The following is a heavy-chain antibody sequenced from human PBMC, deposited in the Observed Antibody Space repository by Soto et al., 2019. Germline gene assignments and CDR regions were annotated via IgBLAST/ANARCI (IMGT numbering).Heavy chain of an antibody. D-gene: IGHD5-12*01. J-gene: IGHJ4*02. CDR3: ARGSYSDYRHFDY. Sequence: SETLSLTCAVSGGSISSGGYSWSWIRQPPGKGLEWIGYIYHSGSTYYNPSLKSRVTISVDRSKNQFPLKLSSVTAADTAVYYCARGSYSDYRHFDYWGQGTLVTVSS. V-gene: IGHV4-30-2*01. CDR1: GGSISSGGYS. CDR2: IYHSGST.